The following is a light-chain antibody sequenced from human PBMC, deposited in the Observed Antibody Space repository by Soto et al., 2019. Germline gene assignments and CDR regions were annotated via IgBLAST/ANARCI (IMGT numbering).Light chain of an antibody. V-gene: IGLV2-14*01. J-gene: IGLJ1*01. CDR2: DVS. CDR3: SSYTTSNTRQIV. CDR1: SSDVGGYNY. Sequence: QSALTQPASVSGSPGQSITISCTGTSSDVGGYNYVSWYQQHPGKAPKFIIYDVSNRPSGVSNRFSGSKSGNTASLTISGLQAEDEADYYRSSYTTSNTRQIVFGTGTKVTVL.